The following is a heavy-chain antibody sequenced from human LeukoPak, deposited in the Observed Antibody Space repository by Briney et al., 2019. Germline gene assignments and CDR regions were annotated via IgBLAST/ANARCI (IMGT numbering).Heavy chain of an antibody. V-gene: IGHV3-7*04. Sequence: GGSLRLSCAASGFSFSTYWMSWVRQAPGKGLEWVANIQQDGGEKYYVDSVKGRFTISRDNAKNSLYLQINSLRAEDTAVYYCARSRYSSGWYTYYFDYWGQGTLVTVSS. D-gene: IGHD6-13*01. CDR2: IQQDGGEK. CDR1: GFSFSTYW. J-gene: IGHJ4*02. CDR3: ARSRYSSGWYTYYFDY.